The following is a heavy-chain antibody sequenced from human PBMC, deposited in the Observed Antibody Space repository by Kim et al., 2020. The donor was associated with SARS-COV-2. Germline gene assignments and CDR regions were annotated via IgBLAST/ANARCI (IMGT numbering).Heavy chain of an antibody. J-gene: IGHJ3*02. CDR3: ARDTPGQKAFDI. V-gene: IGHV6-1*01. Sequence: YGVSVKSRITTDPATSKSQYSLQLNSVTPEDTAVYYCARDTPGQKAFDIWGQGTMVTVSS. D-gene: IGHD2-15*01.